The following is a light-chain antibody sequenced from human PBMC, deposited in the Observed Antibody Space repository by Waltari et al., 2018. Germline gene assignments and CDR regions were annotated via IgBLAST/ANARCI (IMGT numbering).Light chain of an antibody. J-gene: IGLJ1*01. CDR1: RSNIGINT. V-gene: IGLV1-44*01. CDR2: SNN. Sequence: QSVLTQPPSVSGTPGQRVTISCSGRRSNIGINTVNWYQQLPGTAPKLRIYSNNQRPSGVPDRISGSRSGTSASLAVSGLQSEDEADYYCAVWDGSLNAYVFGAGTKVTVL. CDR3: AVWDGSLNAYV.